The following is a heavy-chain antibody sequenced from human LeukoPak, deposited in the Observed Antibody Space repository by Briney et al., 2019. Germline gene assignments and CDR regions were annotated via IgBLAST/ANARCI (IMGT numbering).Heavy chain of an antibody. Sequence: QPGGSQKLSCAASEFTFSSYAMSWVRRAPGKGLEWVSVITGSGGSTFYADSVEGRFTISRDNSKNTLYLQMNSLRADDTALYYCAKGQGNDWFDPWGQGTLVTVSS. CDR3: AKGQGNDWFDP. V-gene: IGHV3-23*01. CDR1: EFTFSSYA. D-gene: IGHD4-23*01. CDR2: ITGSGGST. J-gene: IGHJ5*02.